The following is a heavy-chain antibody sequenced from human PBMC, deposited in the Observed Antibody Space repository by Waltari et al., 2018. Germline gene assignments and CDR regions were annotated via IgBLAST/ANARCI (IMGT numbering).Heavy chain of an antibody. V-gene: IGHV1-2*02. CDR3: ARGGGVTVPGFDF. CDR2: GNPDSGGT. D-gene: IGHD6-19*01. CDR1: GYTFTDYY. Sequence: QVQLVQSGAEVKTPGASVKVSCQAFGYTFTDYYIHWVRQGPGQGLEWMGLGNPDSGGTNYAQKFQGRVTMTRGTSITTVYMELSSLKYEDTAIYYCARGGGVTVPGFDFWGQGNLVTVSS. J-gene: IGHJ4*02.